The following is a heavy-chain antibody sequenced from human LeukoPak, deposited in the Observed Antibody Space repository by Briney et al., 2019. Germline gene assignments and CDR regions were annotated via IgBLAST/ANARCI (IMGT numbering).Heavy chain of an antibody. CDR1: GGSISSGNYY. V-gene: IGHV4-61*02. D-gene: IGHD2-2*01. CDR2: IYTSGST. CDR3: ARDNNWEYQLLRVFDI. Sequence: SETLSLTCTVSGGSISSGNYYWSWIRQPAGKGLEWIVRIYTSGSTNYNPSLKSRVTISVDTSKNQFSLKLSSVTASDTAVYYCARDNNWEYQLLRVFDIWGQGTMVTVSS. J-gene: IGHJ3*02.